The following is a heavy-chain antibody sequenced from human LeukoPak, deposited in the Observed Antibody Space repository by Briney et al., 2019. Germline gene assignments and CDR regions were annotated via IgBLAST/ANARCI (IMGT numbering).Heavy chain of an antibody. CDR3: ARSPGQCSGGSCATGY. CDR1: GFTFSSYW. CDR2: INGDGSST. V-gene: IGHV3-74*01. D-gene: IGHD2-15*01. Sequence: GGSLRLSCAASGFTFSSYWMHWVRQAPGKGLVWVSRINGDGSSTNYADSVKGWFTISRDNAKNTLYLQMNSLRAEDTAVYYCARSPGQCSGGSCATGYWGQGTLVTVSS. J-gene: IGHJ4*02.